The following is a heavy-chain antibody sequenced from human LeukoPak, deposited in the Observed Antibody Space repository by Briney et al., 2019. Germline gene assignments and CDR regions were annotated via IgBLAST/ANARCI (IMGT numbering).Heavy chain of an antibody. D-gene: IGHD2-2*01. V-gene: IGHV3-74*01. CDR1: GFTFSNSW. CDR3: ARPQQGGTTRSHGLDV. J-gene: IGHJ6*02. Sequence: PGGSLRLSCAASGFTFSNSWMQWVRQVPGKGLVWVSRINTDGTSTSYADYVRGRFIISRDNAKNTLYLQMNSLRAEDTAVYYCARPQQGGTTRSHGLDVWGQGTTVTVSS. CDR2: INTDGTST.